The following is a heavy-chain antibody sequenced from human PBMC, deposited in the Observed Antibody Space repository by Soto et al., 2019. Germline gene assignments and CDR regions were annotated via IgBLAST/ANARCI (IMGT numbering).Heavy chain of an antibody. CDR1: GFTFSSYG. V-gene: IGHV3-30*18. D-gene: IGHD6-19*01. CDR3: AKDLIPYSSGWSYFDY. Sequence: QVQLVESGGGVVQPGRSLRLSCAASGFTFSSYGMHWVRQAPGKGLEWEAVISYDGSNKYYADSVKGRFTISRDNSKNTLYLQMNSLRAEDTAVYYCAKDLIPYSSGWSYFDYWGQGTLVTVSS. J-gene: IGHJ4*02. CDR2: ISYDGSNK.